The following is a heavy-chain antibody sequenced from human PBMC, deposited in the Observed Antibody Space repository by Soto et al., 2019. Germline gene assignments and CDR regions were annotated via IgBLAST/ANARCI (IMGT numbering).Heavy chain of an antibody. D-gene: IGHD3-22*01. CDR3: ASVETYYYDSSSD. V-gene: IGHV4-39*01. J-gene: IGHJ4*02. CDR2: IYYSGST. Sequence: SETLSLTCTVSGGSISSSSYYWGWIRQPPGKGLEWIGSIYYSGSTYYNPSLKSRVTISVDTSKNQFSLKLSSVTAADTAVYYCASVETYYYDSSSDWGQGTLVTVSS. CDR1: GGSISSSSYY.